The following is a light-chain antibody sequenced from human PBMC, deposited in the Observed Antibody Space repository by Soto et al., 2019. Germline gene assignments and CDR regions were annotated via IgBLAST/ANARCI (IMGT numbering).Light chain of an antibody. CDR2: DAS. V-gene: IGKV3-11*01. CDR3: QQRSNWPPVYT. J-gene: IGKJ2*01. CDR1: QSVSTY. Sequence: EVVLTQSQATLSLSAGERATLSCRASQSVSTYLAWYQQKPGQAPRLLIYDASNRATGVPVRFSGSGSGTDFTLTISSLEPEDFAVYFCQQRSNWPPVYTFGQGTKLEIK.